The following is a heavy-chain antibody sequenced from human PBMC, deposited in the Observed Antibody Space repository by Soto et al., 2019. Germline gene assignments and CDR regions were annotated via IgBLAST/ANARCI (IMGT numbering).Heavy chain of an antibody. Sequence: QVLLVQSGAEMKKPGSSVKVSCKASGGSFSTSSINWVRQAPGQRPEWMANILPIFGTADYAQKFQGRVTITADKSTNTAYMELRSLVSEDTAVDYCARRHEFGGNSDAYDIWGQGTVVTVSS. J-gene: IGHJ3*02. CDR1: GGSFSTSS. D-gene: IGHD2-21*01. CDR2: ILPIFGTA. V-gene: IGHV1-69*14. CDR3: ARRHEFGGNSDAYDI.